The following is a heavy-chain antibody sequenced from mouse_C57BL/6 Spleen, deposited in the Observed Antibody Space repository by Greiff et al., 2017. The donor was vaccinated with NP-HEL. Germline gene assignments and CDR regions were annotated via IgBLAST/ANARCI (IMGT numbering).Heavy chain of an antibody. CDR1: GYTFTSYD. J-gene: IGHJ2*01. CDR2: IYPRDGST. V-gene: IGHV1-85*01. Sequence: VQLQQSGPELVKPGASVKLSCKASGYTFTSYDINWVKQRPGQGLEWIGWIYPRDGSTEYNEKFKGKATLTVDTSSSTAYMELHSLTSEDSAVYFSARKLADYWGKGTTLTVSS. CDR3: ARKLADY.